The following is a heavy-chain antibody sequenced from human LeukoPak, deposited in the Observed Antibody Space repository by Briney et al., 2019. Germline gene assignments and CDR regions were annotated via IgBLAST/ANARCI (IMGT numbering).Heavy chain of an antibody. J-gene: IGHJ5*02. Sequence: PSETLSLTCTVSGGSISSYYWSWIRQPAGKGLEWIGRIYTSGSTNYNPSLKSRVTMSVDTSKNQFSLKLSSVTAADTAVYYCARDFTRGIAKTSYNWFDPWGQGTLVTVSS. CDR3: ARDFTRGIAKTSYNWFDP. V-gene: IGHV4-4*07. CDR1: GGSISSYY. CDR2: IYTSGST. D-gene: IGHD3-10*01.